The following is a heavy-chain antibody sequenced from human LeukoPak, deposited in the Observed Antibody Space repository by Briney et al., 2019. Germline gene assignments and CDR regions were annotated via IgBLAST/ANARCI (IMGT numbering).Heavy chain of an antibody. Sequence: ASVKVSCKASGYTFTGYHIHWVRQAPGQGLEWVWRINPYSGDTNFAQKFQGRVTMTRDTSITTAYMDLSSLTPDDTAVYFCARDQGSLTRSWYTGYWGQGTQVTVSS. D-gene: IGHD6-13*01. V-gene: IGHV1-2*06. CDR2: INPYSGDT. CDR3: ARDQGSLTRSWYTGY. J-gene: IGHJ4*02. CDR1: GYTFTGYH.